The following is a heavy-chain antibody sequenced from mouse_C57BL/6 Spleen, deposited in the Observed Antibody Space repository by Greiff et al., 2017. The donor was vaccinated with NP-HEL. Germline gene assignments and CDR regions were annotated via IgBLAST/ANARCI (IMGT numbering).Heavy chain of an antibody. CDR2: INPNNGGT. Sequence: VQLQQSGPELVKPGASVKISCKASGYTFTDYYMNWVKQSHGKSLEWIGDINPNNGGTSYNQKFKGKATLTVDKSSSTAYMELRSLTSEDSAVYYCASLYYYGSSPYFDYWGQGTTLTVSS. V-gene: IGHV1-26*01. CDR1: GYTFTDYY. J-gene: IGHJ2*01. CDR3: ASLYYYGSSPYFDY. D-gene: IGHD1-1*01.